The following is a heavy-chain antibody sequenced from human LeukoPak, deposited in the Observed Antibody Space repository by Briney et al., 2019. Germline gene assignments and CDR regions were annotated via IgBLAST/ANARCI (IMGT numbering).Heavy chain of an antibody. J-gene: IGHJ5*02. CDR1: GGSISSSSYY. V-gene: IGHV4-39*07. CDR2: LYYSGNT. D-gene: IGHD3-10*01. CDR3: ARATSSSYYGSGSKYNWFAP. Sequence: PSETLSLTCTVSGGSISSSSYYWGWIRQPPGKGLEWIGSLYYSGNTYYNPSLKSRVTISVDTSKNQFSLKLSSVTAADTAVYYCARATSSSYYGSGSKYNWFAPWGQGTLVTVSS.